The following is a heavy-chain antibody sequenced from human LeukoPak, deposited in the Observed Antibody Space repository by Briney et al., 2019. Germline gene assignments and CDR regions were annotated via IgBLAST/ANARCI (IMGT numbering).Heavy chain of an antibody. CDR2: IKQDGSEK. D-gene: IGHD6-6*01. J-gene: IGHJ6*02. CDR1: GFTFSSYW. Sequence: GGSLRLSCAASGFTFSSYWMSWVRQAPGKGLEWVANIKQDGSEKYYVDSVKGRFTISRDNAKNSLYLQMNSLRAEDTAVYYCARDAPYSSSGLVYYGMDVWGQGTTVTVSS. CDR3: ARDAPYSSSGLVYYGMDV. V-gene: IGHV3-7*05.